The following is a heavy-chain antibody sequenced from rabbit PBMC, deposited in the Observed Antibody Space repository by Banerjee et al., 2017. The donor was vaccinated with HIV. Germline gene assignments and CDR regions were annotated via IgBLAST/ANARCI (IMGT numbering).Heavy chain of an antibody. J-gene: IGHJ4*01. V-gene: IGHV1S40*01. CDR3: ARDRAYGGYTAGGCEFDL. Sequence: QSLEESGGDLVKPGASLTLTCTASGFSFSTGYDVCWVRQAPGKGLESIGCIDVSSTDSTYYATWAKGRFTISKTSSTTMTLQMTSLTAADTATYFCARDRAYGGYTAGGCEFDLWGQGTLVTVS. CDR1: GFSFSTGYD. D-gene: IGHD7-1*01. CDR2: IDVSSTDST.